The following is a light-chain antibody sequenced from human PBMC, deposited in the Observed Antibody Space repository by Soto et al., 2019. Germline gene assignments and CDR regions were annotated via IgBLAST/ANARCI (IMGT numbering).Light chain of an antibody. Sequence: PGERATLSCRASQSVRSYLAWYQQKPGQAPRLLIYDASNRATGIPDRFSGSGSGTDFTLTISSLESEDFAVYYCHQRNNWPLTFGGGTKVDIK. CDR3: HQRNNWPLT. V-gene: IGKV3-11*01. CDR2: DAS. CDR1: QSVRSY. J-gene: IGKJ4*01.